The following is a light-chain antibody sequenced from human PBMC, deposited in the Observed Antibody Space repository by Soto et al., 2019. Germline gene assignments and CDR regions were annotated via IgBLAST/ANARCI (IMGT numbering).Light chain of an antibody. J-gene: IGKJ1*01. CDR2: DAS. CDR1: QTLTNTY. V-gene: IGKV3-20*01. Sequence: EIVLTQSPGTLSLSPGERATLSCRASQTLTNTYLAWYQQKPGQAPRLLIFDASTRATGIPDRFSGSGSGTDFTLTSSRLEPEDFAVYCCQLYGVSPKTFCQGTNVEVK. CDR3: QLYGVSPKT.